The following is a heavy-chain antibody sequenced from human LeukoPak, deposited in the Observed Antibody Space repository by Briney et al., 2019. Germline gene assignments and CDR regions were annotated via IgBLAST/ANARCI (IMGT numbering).Heavy chain of an antibody. V-gene: IGHV3-66*01. CDR3: ARALSGGWNTFDY. Sequence: GGSLRLSCAASGFTVSSNYMSWVRQAPGKGLEWVSVIYSGGSTYYPDSVKGRFTISRDNSKNTLYLQMNSLRAEDTAVYYCARALSGGWNTFDYWGQGTLVTVSS. D-gene: IGHD1-1*01. CDR2: IYSGGST. J-gene: IGHJ4*02. CDR1: GFTVSSNY.